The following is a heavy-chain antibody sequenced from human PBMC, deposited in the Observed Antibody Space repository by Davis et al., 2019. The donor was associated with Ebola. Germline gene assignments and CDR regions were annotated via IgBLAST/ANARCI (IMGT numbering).Heavy chain of an antibody. CDR2: IWGTGVST. Sequence: GESLKISCAASGFTFSSYAMTWVRRAPGKGLEWVSAIWGTGVSTYYADSVKGRFTISRDNSKSTLYLQMNSLRAEDTAEYYCAKVGGPNSNWGPYYLDWWGQGTLVTVSS. CDR1: GFTFSSYA. J-gene: IGHJ1*01. V-gene: IGHV3-23*01. D-gene: IGHD7-27*01. CDR3: AKVGGPNSNWGPYYLDW.